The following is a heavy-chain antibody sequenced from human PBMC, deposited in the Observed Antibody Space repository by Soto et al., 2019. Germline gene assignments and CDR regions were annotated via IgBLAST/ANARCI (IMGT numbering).Heavy chain of an antibody. CDR2: IKSKTDGGTA. J-gene: IGHJ4*02. D-gene: IGHD3-9*01. V-gene: IGHV3-15*01. Sequence: LRLSCVASGFNLSHPWMTWVRQAAGKGLEWVGRIKSKTDGGTADYTAPVKGRANISRDDSKNTVYLQMNSLKTEDTAVYYCTTGIYYDILTGYHNVAYWGQGALVTVSS. CDR3: TTGIYYDILTGYHNVAY. CDR1: GFNLSHPW.